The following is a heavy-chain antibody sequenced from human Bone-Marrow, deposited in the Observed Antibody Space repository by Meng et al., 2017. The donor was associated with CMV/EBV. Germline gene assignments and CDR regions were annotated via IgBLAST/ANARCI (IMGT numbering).Heavy chain of an antibody. D-gene: IGHD3-3*01. CDR3: ARDNYDFWSGYFPYYYYGMDV. V-gene: IGHV3-9*01. CDR2: ISWNSGSI. Sequence: SLKISCAASGFTFDDYAMHWVRQAPGKGLEWVSGISWNSGSIGYADSVKGRFTISRDNAKNSLYLQMNSLRAEDTAVYYCARDNYDFWSGYFPYYYYGMDVWGQGTTVTVSS. J-gene: IGHJ6*02. CDR1: GFTFDDYA.